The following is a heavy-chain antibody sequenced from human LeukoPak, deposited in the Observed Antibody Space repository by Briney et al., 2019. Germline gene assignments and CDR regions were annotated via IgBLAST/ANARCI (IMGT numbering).Heavy chain of an antibody. CDR1: GYTFTSYG. D-gene: IGHD3-22*01. CDR2: IIPILGIA. CDR3: ARDDRRRFDY. Sequence: SVKVSSKASGYTFTSYGISWVRQAPGQGLEWMGRIIPILGIANYAQKFQGRVTITADKSTSTAYMELSSLRSEDTAVYYCARDDRRRFDYWGQGTLVTVSS. J-gene: IGHJ4*02. V-gene: IGHV1-69*04.